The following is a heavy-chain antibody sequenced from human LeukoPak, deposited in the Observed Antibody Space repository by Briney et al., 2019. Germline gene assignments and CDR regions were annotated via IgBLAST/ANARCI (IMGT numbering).Heavy chain of an antibody. CDR3: AKARTGTPSWFDP. Sequence: GGSLRLSCAASGLTFRSFSMDWVRQAPGKGLEWVSFIRNDGKSIYYADSVKGRFTISRDNSKNTLYLQMNTLRAEDTAVYYCAKARTGTPSWFDPWGQGTLVTVSS. J-gene: IGHJ5*02. CDR2: IRNDGKSI. D-gene: IGHD1-1*01. V-gene: IGHV3-NL1*01. CDR1: GLTFRSFS.